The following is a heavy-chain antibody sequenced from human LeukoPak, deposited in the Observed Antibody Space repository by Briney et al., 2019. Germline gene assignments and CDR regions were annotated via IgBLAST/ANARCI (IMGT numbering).Heavy chain of an antibody. V-gene: IGHV1-2*02. J-gene: IGHJ3*02. CDR3: ARAESGSYQGALDI. CDR2: INPNSGGT. Sequence: ASVKVSCKPSGYTFTGYYMHWVRQAPGQGLEWKGWINPNSGGTSYAQKFQGRVTMTRDTSISTAYMELSSLKSDDTAVYYCARAESGSYQGALDIWGQGTMVTVSS. CDR1: GYTFTGYY. D-gene: IGHD1-26*01.